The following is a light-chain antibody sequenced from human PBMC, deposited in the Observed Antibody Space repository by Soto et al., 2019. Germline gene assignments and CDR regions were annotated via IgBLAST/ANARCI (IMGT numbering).Light chain of an antibody. CDR1: SSDVGGYNY. CDR2: EVS. V-gene: IGLV2-14*01. Sequence: QSVLTQPASVSGSPGQSITISCTGTSSDVGGYNYVSWYQQHPGKAPKLMIYEVSNRPSGVSNRFSGSKSGNTASLTISGLQAEDEADYYCQSYDSRLSGSVLFGGGTKLTVL. J-gene: IGLJ3*02. CDR3: QSYDSRLSGSVL.